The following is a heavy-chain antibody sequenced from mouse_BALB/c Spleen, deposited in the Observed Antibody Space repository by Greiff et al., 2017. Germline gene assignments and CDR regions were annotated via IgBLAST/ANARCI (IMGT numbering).Heavy chain of an antibody. Sequence: EVKVVESGGGLVQPGGSRKLSCAASGFTFSSFGMHWVRQAPEKGLEWVAYISSVSSTIYYADTVKGRFTISRDNPKNTLFLQMTSLRSEDTAMYYCAREGYGNYDYWGQGTTLTVSS. J-gene: IGHJ2*01. V-gene: IGHV5-17*02. CDR3: AREGYGNYDY. D-gene: IGHD2-1*01. CDR1: GFTFSSFG. CDR2: ISSVSSTI.